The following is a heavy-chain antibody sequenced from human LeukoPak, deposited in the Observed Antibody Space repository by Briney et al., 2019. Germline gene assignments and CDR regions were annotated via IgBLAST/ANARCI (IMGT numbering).Heavy chain of an antibody. V-gene: IGHV1-2*02. D-gene: IGHD2-2*01. CDR2: TNPNDGDT. J-gene: IGHJ4*02. CDR3: ARANFLYCSSTTCLFDY. Sequence: HVASVKVSCKASGYTFTDYYMHWVRQAPGQGFEWMGWTNPNDGDTNYAQKFQGRVTMTRDTSISTAHMEVSRLRSDDTAVYYCARANFLYCSSTTCLFDYWGQGTLVTVSS. CDR1: GYTFTDYY.